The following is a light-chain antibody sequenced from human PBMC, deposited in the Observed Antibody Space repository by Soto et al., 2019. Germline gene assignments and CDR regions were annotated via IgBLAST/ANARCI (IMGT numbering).Light chain of an antibody. CDR3: QQSFSSPYT. Sequence: DIQMTQSPSSLSASVGDRVTIACRASQSIASYFKWYQQKLGKAPKLLIYAASSLQSGVPSRFSGSGSGTDFTLTISSLQPEDFATYYCQQSFSSPYTFGQGTKLEIK. V-gene: IGKV1-39*01. CDR1: QSIASY. J-gene: IGKJ2*01. CDR2: AAS.